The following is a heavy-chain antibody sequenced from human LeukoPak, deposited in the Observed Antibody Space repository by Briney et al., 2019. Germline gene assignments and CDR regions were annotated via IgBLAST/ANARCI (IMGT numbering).Heavy chain of an antibody. D-gene: IGHD6-19*01. CDR2: IYHSGST. CDR3: ARGCSSGWYDAFDI. Sequence: SEALSLTCAVSGYSISSGYYWGWIRQPPGKGLEWIGSIYHSGSTYYNPSLKSRVTISVDTSKNQFSLKLSSVTAADTAVYYCARGCSSGWYDAFDIWGQGTMVTVSS. V-gene: IGHV4-38-2*01. J-gene: IGHJ3*02. CDR1: GYSISSGYY.